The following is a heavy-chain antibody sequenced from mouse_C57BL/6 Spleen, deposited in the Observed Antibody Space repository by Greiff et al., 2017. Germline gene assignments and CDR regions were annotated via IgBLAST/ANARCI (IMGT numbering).Heavy chain of an antibody. Sequence: DVKLVESGGGLVKPGGSLKLSCAASGFTFSSYAMSWVRQTPEKRLEWVATISDGGSYTYYPDNVKGRFTISRDNAKNNLYLQMSHLKSEDTAMYYCARGGDDGYSLFAYWGQGTLVTVSA. V-gene: IGHV5-4*03. CDR2: ISDGGSYT. CDR3: ARGGDDGYSLFAY. J-gene: IGHJ3*01. CDR1: GFTFSSYA. D-gene: IGHD2-3*01.